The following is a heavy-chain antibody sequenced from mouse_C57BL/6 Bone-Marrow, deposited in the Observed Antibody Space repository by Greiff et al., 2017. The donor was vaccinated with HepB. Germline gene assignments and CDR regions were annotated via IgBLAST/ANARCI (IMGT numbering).Heavy chain of an antibody. CDR3: ARHEKIGGVWLLPLYFDY. Sequence: VQLQQSGAELVKPGASVKLSCKASGYTFTEYTIHWVKQRSGQGLEWIGWFYPGSGSIKYNEKFKDKATLTADKSSSTVYMELSRLTSEDSAVYFCARHEKIGGVWLLPLYFDYWGQGTTLTVSS. J-gene: IGHJ2*01. V-gene: IGHV1-62-2*01. D-gene: IGHD2-3*01. CDR2: FYPGSGSI. CDR1: GYTFTEYT.